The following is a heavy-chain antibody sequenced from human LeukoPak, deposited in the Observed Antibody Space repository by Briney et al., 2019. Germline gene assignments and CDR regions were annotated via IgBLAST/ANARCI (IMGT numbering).Heavy chain of an antibody. D-gene: IGHD2-15*01. V-gene: IGHV4-39*07. CDR2: VYYSGST. J-gene: IGHJ5*02. CDR3: ARHKGYCGYGDICTPAGGWLDP. CDR1: GGSLTNDSYY. Sequence: SETLSLTCTVSGGSLTNDSYYWSWIRQPPGKGLEWIGSVYYSGSTYYNPSLKSRVIISVDTSKKQFSLRLSSVTAADTAVYYCARHKGYCGYGDICTPAGGWLDPWGQGTLVTVSS.